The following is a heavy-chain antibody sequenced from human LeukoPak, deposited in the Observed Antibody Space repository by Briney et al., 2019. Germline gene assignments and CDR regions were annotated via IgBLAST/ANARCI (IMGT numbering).Heavy chain of an antibody. CDR3: INSVRGL. Sequence: GGSLRLSCAPFGFTFSSYSMNWVRQAPGKGLEWVSYISSSSSTIYYADSVKGRFTISRDKAKNSLYLRMNSLRAEDTAVYYCINSVRGLWGQGTLVTVSS. D-gene: IGHD2/OR15-2a*01. CDR1: GFTFSSYS. J-gene: IGHJ4*02. CDR2: ISSSSSTI. V-gene: IGHV3-48*01.